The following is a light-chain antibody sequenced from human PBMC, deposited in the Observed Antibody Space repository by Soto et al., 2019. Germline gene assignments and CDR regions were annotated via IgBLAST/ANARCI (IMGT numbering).Light chain of an antibody. CDR1: QGISSY. CDR2: DAS. Sequence: AIRMTQSPSSLSASTGDRVTITCRASQGISSYLAWYQQKPGKAPKLLIYDASSLESGVPSRFSGSGSETEFTLTISSLQPDDFATYYCQQYNSYSNTFGQGTKVDIK. V-gene: IGKV1-8*01. CDR3: QQYNSYSNT. J-gene: IGKJ2*01.